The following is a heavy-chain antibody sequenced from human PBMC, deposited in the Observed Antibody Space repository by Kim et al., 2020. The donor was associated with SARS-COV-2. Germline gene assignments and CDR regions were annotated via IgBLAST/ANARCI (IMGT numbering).Heavy chain of an antibody. CDR3: AKGSTGSGYSSADH. Sequence: GGSLRLFCAASGFTFSRYGLHWVRQAPGKGLEWLAVISHDESEKFYADSVKGRFTISRDTSNSMLYLEMKSLKTEDTAVYFCAKGSTGSGYSSADHWGQGTLVTVSS. V-gene: IGHV3-30*18. CDR2: ISHDESEK. CDR1: GFTFSRYG. J-gene: IGHJ5*02. D-gene: IGHD5-12*01.